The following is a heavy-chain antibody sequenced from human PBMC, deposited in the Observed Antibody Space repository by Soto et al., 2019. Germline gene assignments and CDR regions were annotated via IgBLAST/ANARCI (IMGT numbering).Heavy chain of an antibody. CDR2: ISGSGGST. CDR1: GFTFISYA. Sequence: GSLRLSCAASGFTFISYAMSWVRQAPGKGLEWVSAISGSGGSTYYADSVKGRFTISRDNSKNTLYLQMNSLRAEDTAVYYCAKGIGYCSGGSCLAGRAFDIWGQGT. J-gene: IGHJ3*02. D-gene: IGHD2-15*01. V-gene: IGHV3-23*01. CDR3: AKGIGYCSGGSCLAGRAFDI.